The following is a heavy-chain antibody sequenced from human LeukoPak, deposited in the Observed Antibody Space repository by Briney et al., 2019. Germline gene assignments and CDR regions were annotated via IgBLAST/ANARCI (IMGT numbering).Heavy chain of an antibody. V-gene: IGHV4-30-2*01. J-gene: IGHJ4*02. Sequence: SETLSLTCAVSGGSISSGGYSWSWIRQPPGKGLEWIGEINHSGSTNYNPSLKSRVTISVDTSKNQFSLKLSSVTAADTAVYYCARGRLYYYGSGSLDYWGQGTLVTVSS. CDR3: ARGRLYYYGSGSLDY. D-gene: IGHD3-10*01. CDR2: INHSGST. CDR1: GGSISSGGYS.